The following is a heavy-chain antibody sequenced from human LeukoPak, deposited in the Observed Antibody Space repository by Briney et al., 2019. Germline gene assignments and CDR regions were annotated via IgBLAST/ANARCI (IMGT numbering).Heavy chain of an antibody. CDR3: AKGEDDYVWGSYFAY. V-gene: IGHV3-23*01. D-gene: IGHD3-16*01. CDR2: ISGSGGST. Sequence: GGSLRLSCTASGLTFGDYAMSWVRQAPGKGLEWVSAISGSGGSTYYADSVKGRFTISRDNSKNTLYLQMNSLRAEDTAVYYCAKGEDDYVWGSYFAYWGQGTLVTVSS. J-gene: IGHJ4*02. CDR1: GLTFGDYA.